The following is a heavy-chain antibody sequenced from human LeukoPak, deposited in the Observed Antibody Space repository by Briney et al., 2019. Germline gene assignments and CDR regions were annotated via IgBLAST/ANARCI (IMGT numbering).Heavy chain of an antibody. Sequence: GGSLRLSCAASGFTFSSYSMNWVRQAPGKGLEWVSSISSSSYIYYADSVKGRFTISRDNAKSSLYLQMNSLRAEDTAVYYCARTNYYDSSGYSPWGQGTLVTVSS. V-gene: IGHV3-21*01. J-gene: IGHJ5*02. CDR1: GFTFSSYS. CDR3: ARTNYYDSSGYSP. D-gene: IGHD3-22*01. CDR2: ISSSSYI.